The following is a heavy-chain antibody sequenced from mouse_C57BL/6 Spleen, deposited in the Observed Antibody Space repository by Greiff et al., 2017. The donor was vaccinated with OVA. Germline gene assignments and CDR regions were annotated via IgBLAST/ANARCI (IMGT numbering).Heavy chain of an antibody. D-gene: IGHD1-1*01. J-gene: IGHJ2*01. Sequence: EVQLVESGGGLVQPKGSLKLSCAASGFTFNTYAMHWVRQAPGKGLEWVARIRSKSSNYATYYADSVKDRFTISRDDSQSMLYLQMNNLKTEDTAMYYCVRNSPNYYGSSYFDYWGQGTTLTVSS. V-gene: IGHV10-3*01. CDR1: GFTFNTYA. CDR2: IRSKSSNYAT. CDR3: VRNSPNYYGSSYFDY.